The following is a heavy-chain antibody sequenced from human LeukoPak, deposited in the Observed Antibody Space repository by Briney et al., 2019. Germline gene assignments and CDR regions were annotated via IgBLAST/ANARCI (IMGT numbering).Heavy chain of an antibody. Sequence: PGGSLRLSCAASGFTVSSNYMSWVRQAPGKGLEWVSVIYSGGSTYYADSVKGRFTISRDNSKNTLYLQMNSLRAEDTAVYYCARESRGSYHIDYWGQGTLVTVSS. CDR3: ARESRGSYHIDY. D-gene: IGHD1-26*01. J-gene: IGHJ4*02. V-gene: IGHV3-53*01. CDR2: IYSGGST. CDR1: GFTVSSNY.